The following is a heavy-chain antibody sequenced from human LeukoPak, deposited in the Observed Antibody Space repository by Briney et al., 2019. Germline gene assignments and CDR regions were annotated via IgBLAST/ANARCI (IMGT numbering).Heavy chain of an antibody. CDR1: GGSISSYY. J-gene: IGHJ4*02. D-gene: IGHD3-22*01. CDR3: ARGGYHRGTYYFDY. CDR2: IYYSGST. Sequence: SETLSLTCTVSGGSISSYYWSWIRQPPGKGLEWIGYIYYSGSTNYNPSLKSRVTISVDTSKNQFSLKLSSVTAADTAVYYCARGGYHRGTYYFDYWGQGTLVTVSS. V-gene: IGHV4-59*01.